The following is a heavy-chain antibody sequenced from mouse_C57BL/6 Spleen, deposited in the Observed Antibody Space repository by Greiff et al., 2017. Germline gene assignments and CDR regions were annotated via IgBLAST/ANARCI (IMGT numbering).Heavy chain of an antibody. V-gene: IGHV1-15*01. CDR2: IDPETGGT. Sequence: QVQLQQSGAELVRPGASVTLSCKASGYTFTDYEMHWVKQTPVHGLEWIGAIDPETGGTAYNQKFKGKAILTADKSSSTAYMELRSLTSEDSAVYYCTKKYEHARYFDGWGTGTTGTVSS. CDR3: TKKYEHARYFDG. D-gene: IGHD2-3*01. J-gene: IGHJ1*03. CDR1: GYTFTDYE.